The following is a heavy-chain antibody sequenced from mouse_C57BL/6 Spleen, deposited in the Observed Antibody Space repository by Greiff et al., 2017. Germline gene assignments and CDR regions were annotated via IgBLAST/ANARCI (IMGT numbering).Heavy chain of an antibody. D-gene: IGHD1-1*01. CDR1: GFTFSDYG. V-gene: IGHV5-17*01. CDR2: ISSGSSTI. CDR3: ARVRDYYGSSEYFDV. J-gene: IGHJ1*03. Sequence: EVQLVESGGGLVKPGGSLKLSCAASGFTFSDYGMHWVRQAPEKGLEWVAYISSGSSTIYYADTVKGRFTISRDNAKNTLFLQMTSLRSEDTAMYYCARVRDYYGSSEYFDVWGTGTTVTVSS.